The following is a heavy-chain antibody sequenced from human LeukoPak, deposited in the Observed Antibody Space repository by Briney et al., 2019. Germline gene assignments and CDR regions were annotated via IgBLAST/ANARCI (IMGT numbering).Heavy chain of an antibody. J-gene: IGHJ3*02. Sequence: GGSLRLSCAASGFTFDEYAMHWGRQAPGKGLEWVSLISGDGATTYYAPSVKGRVTVSRDNNTNSLFLQMNNLRTEDSALYYCAKDLSMVFDAFNIWGQGTLVTVSS. CDR3: AKDLSMVFDAFNI. D-gene: IGHD4/OR15-4a*01. CDR2: ISGDGATT. V-gene: IGHV3-43*02. CDR1: GFTFDEYA.